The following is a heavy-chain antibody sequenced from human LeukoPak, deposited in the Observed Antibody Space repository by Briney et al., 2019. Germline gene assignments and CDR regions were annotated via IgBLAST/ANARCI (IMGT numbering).Heavy chain of an antibody. D-gene: IGHD5-12*01. J-gene: IGHJ6*02. CDR3: ARWLMLGSSGAIQKYYYYGMDV. CDR2: INSSGSTI. Sequence: GGSLRLSCAASGFTFSSYEMNWVRQAPGKGLEWVSYINSSGSTIYYADSVKGRFTISGDNAKNSLYLQMNSLRAEDTAVYYCARWLMLGSSGAIQKYYYYGMDVWGQGTTVTVSS. CDR1: GFTFSSYE. V-gene: IGHV3-48*03.